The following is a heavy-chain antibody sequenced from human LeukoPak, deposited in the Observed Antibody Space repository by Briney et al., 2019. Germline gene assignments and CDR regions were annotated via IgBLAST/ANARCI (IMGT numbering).Heavy chain of an antibody. CDR3: ARVGAYSYGYIS. CDR2: INHSGST. Sequence: SETLSLTCAVYGGSFSGYYWSWIRQPPGKGLEWIGEINHSGSTNYNPSLKSRVTISVDTSKNQFSLKLSSVTAADTAVYYCARVGAYSYGYISWGQGILVTVSS. J-gene: IGHJ5*02. CDR1: GGSFSGYY. D-gene: IGHD5-18*01. V-gene: IGHV4-34*01.